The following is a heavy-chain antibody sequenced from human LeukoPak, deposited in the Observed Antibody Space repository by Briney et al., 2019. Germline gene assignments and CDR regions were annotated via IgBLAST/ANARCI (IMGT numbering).Heavy chain of an antibody. CDR3: ARLLGRTGTLDY. D-gene: IGHD1-1*01. V-gene: IGHV4-59*08. J-gene: IGHJ4*02. CDR1: GGSISTYY. CDR2: IYYSGST. Sequence: SETLSLTCTVSGGSISTYYWSWTRQPPGKGLEWIGYIYYSGSTNYNPSLKSRVTISVDTSKNQFSLKLTSVTAADTAVYYCARLLGRTGTLDYWGQGTLVTVSS.